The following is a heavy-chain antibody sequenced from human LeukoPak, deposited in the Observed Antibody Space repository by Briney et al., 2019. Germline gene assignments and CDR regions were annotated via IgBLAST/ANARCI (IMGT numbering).Heavy chain of an antibody. CDR2: IGSSGSTT. CDR1: GFTFSNYG. D-gene: IGHD6-19*01. Sequence: EGSLRLSCAASGFTFSNYGLSWVRQAPGKGLEWVSGIGSSGSTTYYADSVKGRFTISRDNSKNTLYLQMNSLRAEDTAVYYCAKLGGGVTVTGLRYFDYWGQGTLVTVSS. CDR3: AKLGGGVTVTGLRYFDY. V-gene: IGHV3-23*01. J-gene: IGHJ4*02.